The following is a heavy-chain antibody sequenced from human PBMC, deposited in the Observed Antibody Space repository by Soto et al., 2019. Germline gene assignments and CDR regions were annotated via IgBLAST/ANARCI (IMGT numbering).Heavy chain of an antibody. CDR2: VSPSGDST. CDR1: GFIFSTYS. CDR3: VKEPDV. Sequence: PGGALRLSCGASGFIFSTYSLTRVRQVPGKGLEWVAAVSPSGDSTYYADSLKGRLTISRDNSKNTVFLQMNSLSADDTGLYYCVKEPDVWGQGISVTVSS. J-gene: IGHJ6*02. V-gene: IGHV3-23*01.